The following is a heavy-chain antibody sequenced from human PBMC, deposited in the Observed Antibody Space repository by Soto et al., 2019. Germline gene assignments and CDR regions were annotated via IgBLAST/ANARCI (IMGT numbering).Heavy chain of an antibody. CDR2: ISGGANIT. J-gene: IGHJ4*02. CDR1: GFTFSSYA. Sequence: GGSLRLSCAASASGFTFSSYAMIWVRQAPGKGLEWLSTISGGANITYYADSVKGRFTISRDISKNTLFLQMLGLRAEDTAVYFFSKFRVVPAPIVYWGRGPLVPGSS. CDR3: SKFRVVPAPIVY. V-gene: IGHV3-23*01. D-gene: IGHD2-2*01.